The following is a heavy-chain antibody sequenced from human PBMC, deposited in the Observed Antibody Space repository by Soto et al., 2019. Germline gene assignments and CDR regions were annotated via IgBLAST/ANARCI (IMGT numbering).Heavy chain of an antibody. CDR3: ARIIGAAAASDY. J-gene: IGHJ4*02. V-gene: IGHV2-26*01. CDR2: VFSNDEK. Sequence: QVTLKESGPVLVKPTETLTLTCTVSGFSLSNARMGVSWIRQPPGKALEWLAHVFSNDEKSYSTSLKSRLTIXKXXSKSQVVLTVTNIDPVDTATYFCARIIGAAAASDYWGQGTLVTVSS. D-gene: IGHD6-13*01. CDR1: GFSLSNARMG.